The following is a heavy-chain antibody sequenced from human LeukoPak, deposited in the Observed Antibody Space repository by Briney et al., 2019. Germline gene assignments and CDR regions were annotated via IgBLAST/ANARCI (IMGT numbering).Heavy chain of an antibody. J-gene: IGHJ4*02. CDR3: ARHARGLLWFGEFDY. V-gene: IGHV4-39*01. CDR1: GGSISSSSYY. Sequence: SETLSLTCTVSGGSISSSSYYWGWIRQPPGKGLEWIGSIYYSGSTYYNPSLKSRVTISVDTSKNQFSLKLSFVTAADTAVYYCARHARGLLWFGEFDYWGQGTLVTVSS. CDR2: IYYSGST. D-gene: IGHD3-10*01.